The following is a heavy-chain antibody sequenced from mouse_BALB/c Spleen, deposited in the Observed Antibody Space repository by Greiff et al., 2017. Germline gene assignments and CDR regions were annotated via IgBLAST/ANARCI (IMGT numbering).Heavy chain of an antibody. V-gene: IGHV6-6*02. Sequence: EVKLEESGGGLVQPGGSMKLSCVASGFTFSNYWMNWVRQSPEKGLEWVAEIRLKSNNYATHYAESVKGRFTISRDDSKSSVYLQMNNLRAEDTGIYYCTRRDYGRGGWYFDVWGAGTTVTVSS. D-gene: IGHD1-1*01. CDR1: GFTFSNYW. CDR2: IRLKSNNYAT. CDR3: TRRDYGRGGWYFDV. J-gene: IGHJ1*01.